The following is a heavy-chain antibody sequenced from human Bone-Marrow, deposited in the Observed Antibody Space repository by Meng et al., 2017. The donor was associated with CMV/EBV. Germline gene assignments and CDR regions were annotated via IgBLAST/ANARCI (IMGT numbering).Heavy chain of an antibody. V-gene: IGHV4-59*12. J-gene: IGHJ4*02. D-gene: IGHD3-16*02. CDR1: GGSISSYY. CDR2: IYYSGST. Sequence: GSLRRSCTVSGGSISSYYWSWIRQPPGKGLEWTGYIYYSGSTNYNPSLKSRVTISVDTSKNQFSLKLSSVTAADTAVYYCARMRLSGWADYWGQGTLVTVSS. CDR3: ARMRLSGWADY.